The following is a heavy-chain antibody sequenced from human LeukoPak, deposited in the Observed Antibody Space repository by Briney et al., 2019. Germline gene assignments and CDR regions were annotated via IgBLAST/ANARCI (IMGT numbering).Heavy chain of an antibody. D-gene: IGHD6-13*01. CDR2: INHSGST. J-gene: IGHJ4*02. CDR3: ARGFRPHIAAAGRGFGY. V-gene: IGHV4-34*01. Sequence: PSETLSLTCAVYGGSFSGYYWSWIRQPPGKGLEWIGEINHSGSTNYNPSLKSRVTISVDTSKNQFSLKLSSVTAADTAVYYCARGFRPHIAAAGRGFGYWGQGTLVTVSS. CDR1: GGSFSGYY.